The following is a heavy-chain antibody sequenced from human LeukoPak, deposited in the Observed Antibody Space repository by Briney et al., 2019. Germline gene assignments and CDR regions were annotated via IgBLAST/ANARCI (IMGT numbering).Heavy chain of an antibody. J-gene: IGHJ3*02. Sequence: SETLSLTCTVSGGSISTYYWSWIRQPPGKGLEWIGYIYYSGSTNYNPSLKSRVTISVDTSKNQFSLKLSSVTAADTAVYYCARAPTKRYYYDSSGWNAFDIWGQGTMVTVSS. D-gene: IGHD3-22*01. CDR2: IYYSGST. CDR3: ARAPTKRYYYDSSGWNAFDI. V-gene: IGHV4-59*12. CDR1: GGSISTYY.